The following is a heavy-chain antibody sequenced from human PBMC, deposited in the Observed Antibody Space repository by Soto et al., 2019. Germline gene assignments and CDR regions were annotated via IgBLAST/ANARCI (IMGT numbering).Heavy chain of an antibody. CDR2: ISAYNGNT. V-gene: IGHV1-18*01. CDR3: ARIRSWSVNIYYYYMDV. J-gene: IGHJ6*03. CDR1: GYTFTSYG. Sequence: ASVKVSCKASGYTFTSYGISWVRQAPGQGLEWMGWISAYNGNTNYAQKLQGRVTMTTDTSTSTAYMELRSLRSDDTAVYYCARIRSWSVNIYYYYMDVWGKGTTVTVSS. D-gene: IGHD6-13*01.